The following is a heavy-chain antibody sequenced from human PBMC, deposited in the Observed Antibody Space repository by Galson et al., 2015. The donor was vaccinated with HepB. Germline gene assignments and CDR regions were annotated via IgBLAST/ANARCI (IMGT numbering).Heavy chain of an antibody. Sequence: SVKVSCKASGYTFTSYAMHWVRQAPGQRLEWMGWINAGNGNTKYSQKFQGRVTITRDTSASTAYMELSSLRSEDTAVYYCARDQDMGSSSWTRYCYMDVWGKGTTVTVSS. CDR3: ARDQDMGSSSWTRYCYMDV. V-gene: IGHV1-3*01. CDR1: GYTFTSYA. D-gene: IGHD6-13*01. CDR2: INAGNGNT. J-gene: IGHJ6*03.